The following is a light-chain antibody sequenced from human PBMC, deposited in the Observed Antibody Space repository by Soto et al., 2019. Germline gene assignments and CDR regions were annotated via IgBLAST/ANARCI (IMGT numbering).Light chain of an antibody. CDR2: GNT. J-gene: IGLJ7*01. CDR1: SSNIGAGYD. CDR3: QSYDSSLRAWV. V-gene: IGLV1-40*01. Sequence: QSVLTQPPSVSGAPGQRVTISCTGSSSNIGAGYDVHWYHHLPGTAPKLLIYGNTNRPSGISDRFSASKSGSSASLAITGLQAEYEADYYCQSYDSSLRAWVFGGGTQLTVL.